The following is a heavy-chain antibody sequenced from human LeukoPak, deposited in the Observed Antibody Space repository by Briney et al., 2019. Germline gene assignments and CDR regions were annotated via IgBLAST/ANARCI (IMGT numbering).Heavy chain of an antibody. CDR1: GYTLTSYD. J-gene: IGHJ4*02. CDR2: MNPNSGNT. Sequence: GASVKVSCKASGYTLTSYDINWVRQATGQGLEWMGWMNPNSGNTGYAQKFQGRVTITRNTSISTAYMELSSLRSEDTAVYYCARSPSIAARFSYYFDYWGQGTLVTVSS. D-gene: IGHD6-6*01. CDR3: ARSPSIAARFSYYFDY. V-gene: IGHV1-8*03.